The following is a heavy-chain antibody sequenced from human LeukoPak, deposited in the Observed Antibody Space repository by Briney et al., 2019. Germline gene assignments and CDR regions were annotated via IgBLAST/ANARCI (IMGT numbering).Heavy chain of an antibody. D-gene: IGHD1-26*01. J-gene: IGHJ6*03. V-gene: IGHV1-46*01. CDR3: ASGGIVGATDYYYYYYMDV. Sequence: ASVKVSCKASGYSFTSHYMHWVRQAPGQGLEWLGLINPSGSSTLYAQKFQGRVTMTRDMSTSTIYMELSSLRSEDTAVYYCASGGIVGATDYYYYYYMDVWGKGTTVTVSS. CDR2: INPSGSST. CDR1: GYSFTSHY.